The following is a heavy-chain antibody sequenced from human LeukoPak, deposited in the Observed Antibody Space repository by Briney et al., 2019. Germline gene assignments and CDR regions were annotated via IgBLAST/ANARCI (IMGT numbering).Heavy chain of an antibody. V-gene: IGHV4-39*07. J-gene: IGHJ6*03. D-gene: IGHD6-25*01. CDR3: ARDKSGYKAYYYYYMDV. Sequence: SETLSLTCTVSGGSISSSSYYWGWIRQPPGKGLEWLGSIYYSGSTYYNPSLKSRVTISVDTSKNQFSLKLSSVTAADTAVYYCARDKSGYKAYYYYYMDVWGKGTTVTVSS. CDR2: IYYSGST. CDR1: GGSISSSSYY.